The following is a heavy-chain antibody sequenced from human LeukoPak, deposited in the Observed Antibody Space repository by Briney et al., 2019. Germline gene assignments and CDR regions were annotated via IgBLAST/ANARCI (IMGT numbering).Heavy chain of an antibody. J-gene: IGHJ5*02. CDR1: GYTLTSYY. CDR2: INPSGGST. Sequence: GASVKVSCKASGYTLTSYYMHWVRQAPGQGLEWMGIINPSGGSTSYAQKFQGRVTMTRDMSTSTVYMELSSLRSEDTAVYYCAREWHCSSTSCYTGGQGVNWFDPWGQGTLVTVSS. V-gene: IGHV1-46*01. D-gene: IGHD2-2*02. CDR3: AREWHCSSTSCYTGGQGVNWFDP.